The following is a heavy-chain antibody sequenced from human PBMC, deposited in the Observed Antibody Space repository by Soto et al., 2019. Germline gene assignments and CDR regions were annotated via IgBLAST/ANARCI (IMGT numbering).Heavy chain of an antibody. Sequence: EVQLVESGGGLVQPGGSLRLSCAASGFTFSTYWMSWVRQAPGKGLEWVANIKQDGSDKYYVDSVKGRFTISRDNAKNSLYLQMNGLRDGDTAVYYCARVKSLAGHYWGQGTLVTVSS. CDR3: ARVKSLAGHY. D-gene: IGHD2-15*01. J-gene: IGHJ4*02. CDR1: GFTFSTYW. V-gene: IGHV3-7*05. CDR2: IKQDGSDK.